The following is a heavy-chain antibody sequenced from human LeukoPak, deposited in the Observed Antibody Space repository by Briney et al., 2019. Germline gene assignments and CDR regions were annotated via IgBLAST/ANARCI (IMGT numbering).Heavy chain of an antibody. CDR3: ARDTFLGALGHDY. CDR1: GFTFSSYN. CDR2: ISSTSSNI. J-gene: IGHJ4*02. Sequence: GGSLRLSCAASGFTFSSYNMNWVRQAPGKGLEWVSSISSTSSNIYYADSLKGRFTISRDNAKQSLYLQMNSLRAEDTAVYYCARDTFLGALGHDYWGQGTLVTVSS. D-gene: IGHD3-16*01. V-gene: IGHV3-21*01.